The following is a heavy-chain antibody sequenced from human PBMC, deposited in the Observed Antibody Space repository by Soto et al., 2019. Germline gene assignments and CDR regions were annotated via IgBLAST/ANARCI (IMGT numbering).Heavy chain of an antibody. D-gene: IGHD3-22*01. J-gene: IGHJ6*01. CDR3: ARSFYSGGYYPRMYYYGLPV. CDR2: IYHSGST. Sequence: LKGIGEIYHSGSTSYNPSLKSRVTISVDKSKNQFSLKLSSVTAADTAVYYCARSFYSGGYYPRMYYYGLPVWGQ. V-gene: IGHV4-4*02.